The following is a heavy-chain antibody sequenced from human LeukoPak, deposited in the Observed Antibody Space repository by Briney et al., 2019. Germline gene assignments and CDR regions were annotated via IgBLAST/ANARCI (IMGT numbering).Heavy chain of an antibody. V-gene: IGHV3-11*06. J-gene: IGHJ4*02. CDR1: GFTFSDYY. CDR2: ISSSSSYT. CDR3: AKGARYSGYDYPLDY. Sequence: GGSLRLSCAASGFTFSDYYMSWIRQAPGKGLEWVSYISSSSSYTNYADSVKGRFTISRDNAKNSLYLQMNSLRAEDTAVYYCAKGARYSGYDYPLDYWGQGTLVTVSS. D-gene: IGHD5-12*01.